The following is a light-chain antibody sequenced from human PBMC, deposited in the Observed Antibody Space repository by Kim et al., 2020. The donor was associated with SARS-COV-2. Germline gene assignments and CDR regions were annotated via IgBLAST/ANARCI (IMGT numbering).Light chain of an antibody. J-gene: IGLJ3*02. CDR1: KLGDKY. CDR2: QDS. CDR3: QTWDSSTGV. Sequence: SYELTQPPSVSVSPGQTASITCSGDKLGDKYACWYQQKPGQSPVVVIYQDSKRPSGIPERFSGSNSGNTATLTISETQAMDEADYYCQTWDSSTGVFGGGTQLTVL. V-gene: IGLV3-1*01.